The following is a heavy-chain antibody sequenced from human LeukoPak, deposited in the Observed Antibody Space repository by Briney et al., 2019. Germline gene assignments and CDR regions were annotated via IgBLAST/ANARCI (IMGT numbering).Heavy chain of an antibody. D-gene: IGHD6-19*01. J-gene: IGHJ4*02. CDR3: ARFPLGQWLGFDY. CDR2: INPNSGGT. V-gene: IGHV1-2*02. Sequence: GASVKVSCKASGYTFTGYYMHWVRQAPGQGLEWMGWINPNSGGTNYAQKFQGRVTMTRDTSISTAYMELSRLRSDDTAVYYCARFPLGQWLGFDYWGQGTLVTVPS. CDR1: GYTFTGYY.